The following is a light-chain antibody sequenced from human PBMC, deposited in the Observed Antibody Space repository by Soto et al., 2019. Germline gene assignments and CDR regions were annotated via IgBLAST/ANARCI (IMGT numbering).Light chain of an antibody. CDR3: QQYNDWPLT. CDR1: QSVSSSY. CDR2: GAS. Sequence: EIVLTQSPRTLSVSPGERATLSCRASQSVSSSYLAWYQQKPGQAPRLLIYGASSRATGIPDRFSGSGSGTDFTLTISRLEPEDSAVYYCQQYNDWPLTFGGGTKVDIK. J-gene: IGKJ4*01. V-gene: IGKV3-20*01.